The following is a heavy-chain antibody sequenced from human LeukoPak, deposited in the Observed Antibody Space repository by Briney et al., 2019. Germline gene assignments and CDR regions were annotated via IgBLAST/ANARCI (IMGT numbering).Heavy chain of an antibody. Sequence: PSETLSLTCAVYGGSFSGYYWSWIRQPPGKGLEWIGEINHSGSTNYNPSLKSRVTISVDTSKNQFSLKLSSVTAADTAVYYCARHPNIGTENPNWGQGTLVTVSS. J-gene: IGHJ4*02. D-gene: IGHD1-26*01. CDR3: ARHPNIGTENPN. V-gene: IGHV4-34*01. CDR1: GGSFSGYY. CDR2: INHSGST.